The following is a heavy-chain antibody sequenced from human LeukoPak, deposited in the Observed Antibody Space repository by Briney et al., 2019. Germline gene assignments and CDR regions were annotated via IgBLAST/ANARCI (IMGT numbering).Heavy chain of an antibody. J-gene: IGHJ4*02. CDR1: GFTFRNTW. CDR2: INQDGSTK. V-gene: IGHV3-7*01. D-gene: IGHD1-26*01. CDR3: ARDQTGSLDC. Sequence: GRSLRLSCAVSGFTFRNTWMAWVRQTPGRGPEWVANINQDGSTKHYVDSVKGRFTISRDNAKNSLYLQMNSLRAEDTAIYYCARDQTGSLDCWGQGTLVTVSS.